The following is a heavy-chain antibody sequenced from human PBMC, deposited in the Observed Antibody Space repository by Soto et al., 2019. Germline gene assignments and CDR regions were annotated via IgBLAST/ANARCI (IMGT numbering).Heavy chain of an antibody. CDR2: ISSSGSTI. V-gene: IGHV3-48*03. D-gene: IGHD6-19*01. J-gene: IGHJ4*02. CDR3: ARGQFSSGGGYFDY. Sequence: EVQLVESGGGLVQPGGSLRLSCAASGFTFSSYEMNWVRQAPGKGLEWVSYISSSGSTIYYADSVKGRFTISRDNAKNSLSLQMNSLRAEEPAVYYCARGQFSSGGGYFDYWGQETLVTVSS. CDR1: GFTFSSYE.